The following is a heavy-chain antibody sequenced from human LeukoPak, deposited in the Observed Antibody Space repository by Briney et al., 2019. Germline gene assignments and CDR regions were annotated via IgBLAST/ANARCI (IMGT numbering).Heavy chain of an antibody. V-gene: IGHV3-53*01. D-gene: IGHD6-13*01. CDR2: IYSGGDT. Sequence: PGGSLRLSCAASGFTVSSYYMTWVRQAPGKGLEWVSLIYSGGDTYYADSVKGRFTISRDNSKNTLYLQMNSLRAEDTALYYCAKDKRYSSSWYYFDYWGQGTLVTVSS. CDR1: GFTVSSYY. J-gene: IGHJ4*02. CDR3: AKDKRYSSSWYYFDY.